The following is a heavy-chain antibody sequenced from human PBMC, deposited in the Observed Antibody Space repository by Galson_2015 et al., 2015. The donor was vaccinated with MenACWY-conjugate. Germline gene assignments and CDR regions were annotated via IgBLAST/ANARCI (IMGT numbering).Heavy chain of an antibody. Sequence: SLRLSCAASGFTFSSYGMHWVRQAPGKGLEWVAVISYDGSNKYYADSVKGRFTISRDNSKNTLYLQMNSLRAEDTAVYYCAKGRRIVVVPASWFDPWGQGTLVTVSS. CDR2: ISYDGSNK. CDR1: GFTFSSYG. V-gene: IGHV3-30*18. D-gene: IGHD2-2*01. CDR3: AKGRRIVVVPASWFDP. J-gene: IGHJ5*02.